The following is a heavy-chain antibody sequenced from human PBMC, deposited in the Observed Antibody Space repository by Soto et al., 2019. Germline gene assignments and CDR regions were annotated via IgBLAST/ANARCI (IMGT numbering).Heavy chain of an antibody. V-gene: IGHV2-5*01. J-gene: IGHJ5*02. CDR3: ANRRLGDHPGDNRFDP. CDR2: IYWNDDK. CDR1: GFSLSTSGAG. D-gene: IGHD2-21*02. Sequence: QITLKESGPTLVKPTQTLTLTCTFSGFSLSTSGAGVGWIRQPPGKALEWLALIYWNDDKRYSPPLKSRLTTSKDPTKNPVVLIMAHNGPGDTTTCYSANRRLGDHPGDNRFDPWGQGTLVTVSS.